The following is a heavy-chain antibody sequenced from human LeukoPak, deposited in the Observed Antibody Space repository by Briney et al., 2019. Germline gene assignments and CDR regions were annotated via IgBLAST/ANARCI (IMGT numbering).Heavy chain of an antibody. CDR1: GGTFSSYA. CDR2: IIPIFGTA. D-gene: IGHD5-12*01. CDR3: AFAPNSGYERTFDC. V-gene: IGHV1-69*13. Sequence: ASVKVSCKASGGTFSSYAISWVRQAPGQGLEWMGGIIPIFGTANYAQKFQGRVTITADESTSTAYMELSSLRSEDTAVYYCAFAPNSGYERTFDCWGQGTLVTVSS. J-gene: IGHJ4*02.